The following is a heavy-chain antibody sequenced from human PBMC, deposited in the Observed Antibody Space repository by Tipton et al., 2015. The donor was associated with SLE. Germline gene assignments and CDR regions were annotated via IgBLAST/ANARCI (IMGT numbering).Heavy chain of an antibody. CDR3: AREGGSYTAFGY. CDR2: INHSGTT. CDR1: GGSFSGYF. D-gene: IGHD1-26*01. J-gene: IGHJ4*02. Sequence: TLSLTCAVYGGSFSGYFWTWIRQPPGKGLQWIGDINHSGTTNYIPSLESRVTMSVDTSKNQFSLKLSSVTAADTAVYYCAREGGSYTAFGYWGQGTLVTVSS. V-gene: IGHV4-34*01.